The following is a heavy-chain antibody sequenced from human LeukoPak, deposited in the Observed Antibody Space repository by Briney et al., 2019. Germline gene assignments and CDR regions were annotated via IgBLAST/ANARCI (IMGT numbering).Heavy chain of an antibody. CDR2: ISGSGGST. CDR3: AKDQGLWFGELLSFDY. CDR1: GFTFSSYA. Sequence: GSLRLSCAASGFTFSSYAMSWVRQAPGKGLEWVSAISGSGGSTYYADSVKGRFTISRDNSKNTLYLQMNSLRAEDTAVYYCAKDQGLWFGELLSFDYWGQGTLVTVSS. D-gene: IGHD3-10*01. V-gene: IGHV3-23*01. J-gene: IGHJ4*02.